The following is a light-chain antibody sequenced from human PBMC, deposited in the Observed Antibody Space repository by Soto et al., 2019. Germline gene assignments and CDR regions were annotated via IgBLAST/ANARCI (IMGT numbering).Light chain of an antibody. J-gene: IGLJ7*01. V-gene: IGLV2-14*03. Sequence: QSALTQPASVSGSPGQSITISCTGTSSDVGGYNYVSWYQHHPGKAPKLIIYDVSNRPSGVSIRFSGSKSDNTASLTISALQPEDEADYHCSSYTTSNTRQIVFGTGTQLTVL. CDR1: SSDVGGYNY. CDR3: SSYTTSNTRQIV. CDR2: DVS.